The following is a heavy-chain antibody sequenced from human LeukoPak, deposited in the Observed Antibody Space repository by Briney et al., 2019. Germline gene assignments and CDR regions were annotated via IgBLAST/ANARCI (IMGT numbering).Heavy chain of an antibody. CDR2: IKEDGGEE. CDR3: ARDWLAGNPYHAFDL. V-gene: IGHV3-7*01. J-gene: IGHJ3*01. D-gene: IGHD3-22*01. CDR1: GFTFSSYW. Sequence: HPGGSLRLSCAASGFTFSSYWMTWVRQAPGKGLECVANIKEDGGEEYYVDSVKGRFSISRDNAKNSLHLQMNSLRAEDTAVYYCARDWLAGNPYHAFDLWGKGTMVTVSS.